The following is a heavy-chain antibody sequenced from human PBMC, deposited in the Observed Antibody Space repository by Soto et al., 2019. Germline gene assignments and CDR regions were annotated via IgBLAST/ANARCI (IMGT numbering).Heavy chain of an antibody. CDR3: ARGRYGGGDGLDY. V-gene: IGHV3-33*01. D-gene: IGHD2-21*02. CDR2: IWYDGSNK. CDR1: GFTFSNYC. J-gene: IGHJ4*02. Sequence: QVQLVESGGGVVQPGRSLRLSCAASGFTFSNYCMHWVRQAPGKGLEWVAVIWYDGSNKYYADSVKGRFTISRYNSKNTLYRQMHSLRAEDTAVYYCARGRYGGGDGLDYWGQGTLVTVSS.